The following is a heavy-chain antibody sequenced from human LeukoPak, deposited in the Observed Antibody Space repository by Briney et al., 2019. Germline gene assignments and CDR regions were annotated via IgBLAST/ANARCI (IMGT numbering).Heavy chain of an antibody. CDR1: GFNFNMFA. CDR3: AKEQRIRHCSEGVCMEGYYFDY. J-gene: IGHJ4*02. D-gene: IGHD2-8*01. Sequence: GSLRLSCTGSGFNFNMFAMNWVRQAPGQGLEWVSGLSRGGGTTNYADSVKGRFTISRDKSKNMVFLQMNSLRPEDTAVYYCAKEQRIRHCSEGVCMEGYYFDYWGQGSLVTVSS. V-gene: IGHV3-23*01. CDR2: LSRGGGTT.